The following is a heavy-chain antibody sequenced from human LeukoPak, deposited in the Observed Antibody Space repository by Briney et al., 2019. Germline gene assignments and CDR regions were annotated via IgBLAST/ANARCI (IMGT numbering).Heavy chain of an antibody. CDR2: IYSGGST. CDR1: GFTVSSNY. CDR3: ARTAAPGTKPFDY. J-gene: IGHJ4*02. Sequence: GGSLRLSCAASGFTVSSNYMSWVRQAPGKGLEWVSVIYSGGSTYYADSVKGRFTISRDNSKNTLYLQMNSLRAEDTAVYYCARTAAPGTKPFDYWGQGTLVTVSS. D-gene: IGHD6-13*01. V-gene: IGHV3-53*01.